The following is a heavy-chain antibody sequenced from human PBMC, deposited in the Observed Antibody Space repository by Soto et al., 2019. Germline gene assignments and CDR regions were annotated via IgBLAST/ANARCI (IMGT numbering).Heavy chain of an antibody. Sequence: ASVKVSCKASGYTFTSYGISWVRKAPGQGLEWMGWISAYNGNTNYAQKLQGRVTMTTDTSTSTAYMELRSLRSDDTAVYYCAREGGYDFWSGYKGYYYGMDVWGQGTTVTVSS. CDR3: AREGGYDFWSGYKGYYYGMDV. J-gene: IGHJ6*02. V-gene: IGHV1-18*04. D-gene: IGHD3-3*01. CDR2: ISAYNGNT. CDR1: GYTFTSYG.